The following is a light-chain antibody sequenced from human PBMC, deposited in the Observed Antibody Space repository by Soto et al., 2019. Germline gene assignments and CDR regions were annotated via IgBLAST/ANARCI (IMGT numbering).Light chain of an antibody. CDR3: QQYHFYWT. CDR2: KAS. CDR1: RSISSW. V-gene: IGKV1-5*03. Sequence: DIQMTQSPSTLPASVGGRVTITCRASRSISSWLAWYQQKPGNVPKLLIYKASSLESGVPSRFSGSGSGTEFTLTISSLQPDDFATYYCQQYHFYWTFGQGTKVVIK. J-gene: IGKJ1*01.